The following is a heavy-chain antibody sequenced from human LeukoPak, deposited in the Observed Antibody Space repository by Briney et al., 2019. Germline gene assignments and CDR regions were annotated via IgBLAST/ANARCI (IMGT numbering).Heavy chain of an antibody. CDR3: ARVRTTTVVTDYYYYYMDV. V-gene: IGHV1-18*01. Sequence: GASVKVSCKASGYTFTSYGISWVRQAPGQGLEWMGWISGYNGNTNYAQKVQGRVTMTTDTSTSTAYMELRSLRSDDTAVYYCARVRTTTVVTDYYYYYMDVWGKGTTVTVSS. D-gene: IGHD4-23*01. CDR2: ISGYNGNT. J-gene: IGHJ6*03. CDR1: GYTFTSYG.